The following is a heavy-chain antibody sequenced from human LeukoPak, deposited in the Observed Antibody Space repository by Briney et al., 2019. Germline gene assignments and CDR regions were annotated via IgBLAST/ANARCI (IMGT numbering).Heavy chain of an antibody. CDR2: IYYSGST. D-gene: IGHD3-9*01. J-gene: IGHJ4*02. CDR3: AVGENYDILTSYLFDY. CDR1: GGSISSGDYY. V-gene: IGHV4-30-4*01. Sequence: PSETLSLTCTVSGGSISSGDYYWSWIRQPPGKGLEWIGYIYYSGSTYYNPSLKSRVTISVDTSKNQFSLKLSSVIASDTAVYCCAVGENYDILTSYLFDYWGQGTLVTVSS.